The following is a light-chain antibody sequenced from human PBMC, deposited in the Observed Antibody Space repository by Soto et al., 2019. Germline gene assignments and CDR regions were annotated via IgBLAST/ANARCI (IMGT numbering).Light chain of an antibody. Sequence: DIQMTQSPSSLSASVGDRVTITCRASQGISNYLAWYQQKPGKVPKLLIYAASTLQSGVPSRFSGSGSGTDFTLTISRLEPEDFAVYYCQQYGRSPITFGLGTRLEIK. CDR2: AAS. CDR3: QQYGRSPIT. V-gene: IGKV1-27*01. CDR1: QGISNY. J-gene: IGKJ5*01.